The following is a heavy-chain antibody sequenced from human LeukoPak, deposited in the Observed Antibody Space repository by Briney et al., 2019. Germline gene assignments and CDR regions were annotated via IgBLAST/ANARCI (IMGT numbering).Heavy chain of an antibody. D-gene: IGHD3-10*01. Sequence: GRSLRLSCATSAFTFSSYAMSWVRQAPGKGLEWVSAISGSGGSTYYADSVKGRFTISRDNSKNTLYLQMNSLRAEDTAVYYCARVWFGYFFQWGQGALVTVSS. CDR1: AFTFSSYA. J-gene: IGHJ4*02. CDR2: ISGSGGST. V-gene: IGHV3-23*01. CDR3: ARVWFGYFFQ.